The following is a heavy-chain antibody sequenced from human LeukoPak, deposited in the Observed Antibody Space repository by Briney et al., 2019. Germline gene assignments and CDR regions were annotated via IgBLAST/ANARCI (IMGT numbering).Heavy chain of an antibody. Sequence: GRSLRLSCAASGFTFSSYGMHWVRQAPGKGLVWVAVIWYDGSNKYYADSVKGRFTISRDNSKNTLYLQMNSLRAEDTAVYYCARGLWLVPGAFDIWGQGTMVTVSS. CDR3: ARGLWLVPGAFDI. V-gene: IGHV3-33*01. CDR2: IWYDGSNK. CDR1: GFTFSSYG. D-gene: IGHD6-19*01. J-gene: IGHJ3*02.